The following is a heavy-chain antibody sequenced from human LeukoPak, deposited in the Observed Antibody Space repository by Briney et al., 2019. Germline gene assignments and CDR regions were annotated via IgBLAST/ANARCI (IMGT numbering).Heavy chain of an antibody. CDR3: ARLNLYDYVWGSYPTHFDY. CDR1: GYSFTNSW. J-gene: IGHJ4*02. Sequence: GESLKISCKGSGYSFTNSWIGWVRQMPGKGLEWMGIIYPRDSDTRYSPSFQGQVTISADKSISTAYLQWSSLKASDTAMYYCARLNLYDYVWGSYPTHFDYWGQGTLVTVSS. V-gene: IGHV5-51*01. D-gene: IGHD3-16*01. CDR2: IYPRDSDT.